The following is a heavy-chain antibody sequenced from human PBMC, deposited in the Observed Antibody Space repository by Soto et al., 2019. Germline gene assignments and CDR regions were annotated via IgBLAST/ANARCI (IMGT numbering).Heavy chain of an antibody. Sequence: QVQLVESGGGVVQPGRSLRLSCAASGFTFSSYGMHWVRQAPGKGLEWVAVISYDGSNKYYADSVKGRFTISRDNSKNTLYRQMNSLRAEDTAVYYCAKEHDFWSGDFPWGRGMDVWGPGTTVTVSS. V-gene: IGHV3-30*18. CDR2: ISYDGSNK. CDR3: AKEHDFWSGDFPWGRGMDV. CDR1: GFTFSSYG. D-gene: IGHD3-3*01. J-gene: IGHJ6*02.